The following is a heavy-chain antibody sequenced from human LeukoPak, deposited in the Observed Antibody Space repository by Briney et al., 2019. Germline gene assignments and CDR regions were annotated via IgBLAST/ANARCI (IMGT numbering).Heavy chain of an antibody. CDR3: ARSTSGGSFSFDY. Sequence: PGGSLRLSCAASGFTFRSYSMNWVRQAPGKGLEWVSSISSSSSYIYYADSVKGRFTISRDNAKNSLYLQMNSLRAEDTAVYYCARSTSGGSFSFDYWGQGTLVTVSS. J-gene: IGHJ4*02. D-gene: IGHD2-15*01. CDR1: GFTFRSYS. CDR2: ISSSSSYI. V-gene: IGHV3-21*01.